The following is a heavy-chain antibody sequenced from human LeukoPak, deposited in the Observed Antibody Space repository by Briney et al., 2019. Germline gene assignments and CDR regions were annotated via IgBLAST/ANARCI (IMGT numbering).Heavy chain of an antibody. CDR2: ISWNGGST. Sequence: PGRSLRLSCAAFGFTFDDYAMHWVRQAPGKGLEWVSGISWNGGSTGYADSVRGRFTISRDNSKNTLYLQMNSLRAEDTAVYYCAKGSGWEMSYYYYYMDVWGKGTTVTISS. CDR1: GFTFDDYA. D-gene: IGHD1-26*01. V-gene: IGHV3-9*01. J-gene: IGHJ6*03. CDR3: AKGSGWEMSYYYYYMDV.